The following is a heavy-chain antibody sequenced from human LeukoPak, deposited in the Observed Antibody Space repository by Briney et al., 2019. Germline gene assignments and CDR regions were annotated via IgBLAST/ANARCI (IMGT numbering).Heavy chain of an antibody. CDR2: ISWNSGSI. V-gene: IGHV3-9*01. D-gene: IGHD3-10*01. Sequence: GGSLRLSCAASGFTFDDYAMHWVLQAPGKGLEWVSGISWNSGSIGYADSVKGRFTISRDNAKNSLYLQMNSLRAEDTALYYCSVVWFGELFNEYFQHWGQGTLVTVSS. J-gene: IGHJ1*01. CDR1: GFTFDDYA. CDR3: SVVWFGELFNEYFQH.